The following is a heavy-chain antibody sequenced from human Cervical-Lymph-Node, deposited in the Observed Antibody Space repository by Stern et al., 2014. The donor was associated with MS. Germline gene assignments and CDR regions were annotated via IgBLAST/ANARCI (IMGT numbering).Heavy chain of an antibody. CDR3: ATYGGYSDF. CDR2: IKTTAAGGTV. CDR1: GFSFSSAS. D-gene: IGHD4/OR15-4a*01. Sequence: EVQLVQSGGGLVKPGESLTLSCAASGFSFSSASMSWGRQAPGKGLEWVGRIKTTAAGGTVEYAAPVRGRLTISRHDSNNTVFLHMSSLKTEDTAVYYCATYGGYSDFWGQGTLVTVSS. J-gene: IGHJ4*02. V-gene: IGHV3-15*01.